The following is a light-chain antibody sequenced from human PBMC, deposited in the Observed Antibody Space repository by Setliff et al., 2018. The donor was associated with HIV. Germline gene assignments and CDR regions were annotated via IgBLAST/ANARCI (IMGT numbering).Light chain of an antibody. CDR3: SSYTTTIHVL. V-gene: IGLV2-14*01. Sequence: QSALTQPASVSASPGQSITISCTGTTSDISHYNYVSWYQQHPGKAPKLMIFEVSKRPSGVPDRFSGSKSGNTASLTISGLQAEDEADYYCSSYTTTIHVLFGGGTKATVL. CDR1: TSDISHYNY. J-gene: IGLJ2*01. CDR2: EVS.